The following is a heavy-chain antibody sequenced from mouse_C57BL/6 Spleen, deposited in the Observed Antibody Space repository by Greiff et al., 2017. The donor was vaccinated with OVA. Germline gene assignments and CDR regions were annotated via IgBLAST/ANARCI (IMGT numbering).Heavy chain of an antibody. CDR1: GYTFTSYW. D-gene: IGHD2-2*01. CDR3: ASAMVTTIYYFDY. CDR2: IHPNSGST. J-gene: IGHJ2*01. Sequence: QVQLQQPGAELVKPGASVKLSCKASGYTFTSYWMHWVKQRPGPGLEWIGMIHPNSGSTNYNEKFKSKATLTVDKSSSTAYMQLSSLTSEDSAVYYCASAMVTTIYYFDYWGQGTTLTVSS. V-gene: IGHV1-64*01.